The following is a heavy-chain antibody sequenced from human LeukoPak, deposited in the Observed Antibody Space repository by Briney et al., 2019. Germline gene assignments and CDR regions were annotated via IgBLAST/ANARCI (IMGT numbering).Heavy chain of an antibody. J-gene: IGHJ5*02. Sequence: SETLSLTCTVSGGSISSGGYYWSWLRQHPGQGLEWIVYIYYSGSTYYNPSLKSRVTISVDTSKNQFSLKLSSVTAADTAVYYCAREFKRYNYGDYSWFDPWGQGTLVTVSS. D-gene: IGHD4-17*01. CDR1: GGSISSGGYY. CDR2: IYYSGST. V-gene: IGHV4-31*03. CDR3: AREFKRYNYGDYSWFDP.